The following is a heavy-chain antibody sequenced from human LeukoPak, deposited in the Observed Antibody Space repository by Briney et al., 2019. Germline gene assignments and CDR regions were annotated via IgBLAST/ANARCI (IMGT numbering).Heavy chain of an antibody. Sequence: KPSQTLSLTCTVSGGSISSGSYYWSWIRQPAGKGLEWIGRIYTSGSTNYNPSLESRVTISVDTSKNQFSLKLSSVTAADTAVYYCARELITMVRGDIGIIDYWGQGTLVTVSS. J-gene: IGHJ4*02. V-gene: IGHV4-61*02. CDR1: GGSISSGSYY. CDR3: ARELITMVRGDIGIIDY. CDR2: IYTSGST. D-gene: IGHD3-10*01.